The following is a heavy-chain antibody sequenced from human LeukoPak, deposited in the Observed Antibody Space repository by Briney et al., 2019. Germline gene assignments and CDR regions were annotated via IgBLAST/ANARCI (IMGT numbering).Heavy chain of an antibody. CDR2: IYYSGST. J-gene: IGHJ5*02. D-gene: IGHD3-3*01. V-gene: IGHV4-30-4*01. CDR3: AKGGAYYEFWTGYYRGQTWFDP. Sequence: PSQTLSLTCTVSGGSISSGDYYWSWIRQPPGKGLEWIGYIYYSGSTYYNPSLKSRVTISVDTSKNQFSLKLSSVTAADTAVYYCAKGGAYYEFWTGYYRGQTWFDPWGQGILVTVSS. CDR1: GGSISSGDYY.